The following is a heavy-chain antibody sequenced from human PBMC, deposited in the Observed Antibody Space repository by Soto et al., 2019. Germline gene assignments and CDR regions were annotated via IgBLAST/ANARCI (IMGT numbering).Heavy chain of an antibody. CDR2: INPSGGST. CDR1: GYTFTSYY. D-gene: IGHD2-15*01. CDR3: ARVQVVVAASPFDAFDI. J-gene: IGHJ3*02. V-gene: IGHV1-46*03. Sequence: QVQLVQSGAEVKKPGASVKVSCKASGYTFTSYYMHWVRQAPGQGLEWMGIINPSGGSTSYAQKCQGRVTMTRDPSTSTVYLELRSLRAEDTAVYYCARVQVVVAASPFDAFDIWGQGTMVTVSS.